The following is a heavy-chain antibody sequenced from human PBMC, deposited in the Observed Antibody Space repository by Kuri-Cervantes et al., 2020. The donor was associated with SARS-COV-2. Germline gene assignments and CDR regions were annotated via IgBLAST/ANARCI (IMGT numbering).Heavy chain of an antibody. CDR1: GGSISSGGCF. CDR2: IYHSGST. D-gene: IGHD6-6*01. V-gene: IGHV4-30-2*01. J-gene: IGHJ4*02. CDR3: ARGKWSSSSPLDY. Sequence: SETLSLTCAVSGGSISSGGCFWSWIRQPPGKGLEWIGYIYHSGSTYYNPPLKSRVTISVDRPKNQFSLKLSSVTAADTGVYYCARGKWSSSSPLDYWGQGTLVTVSS.